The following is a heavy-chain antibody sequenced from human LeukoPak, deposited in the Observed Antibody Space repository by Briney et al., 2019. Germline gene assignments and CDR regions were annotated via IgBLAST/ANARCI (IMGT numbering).Heavy chain of an antibody. J-gene: IGHJ4*02. D-gene: IGHD1-26*01. CDR2: IYYSGST. V-gene: IGHV4-39*01. CDR3: AALAWWELPSYVFDY. Sequence: SETLSLTCTVSGGSISSSSYYWGWIRQPPGKGLEWIGSIYYSGSTYYNPSLTSRVTISVDTSKNQFSLKLSSVTAADTAVYYCAALAWWELPSYVFDYWGQGTLVTVSS. CDR1: GGSISSSSYY.